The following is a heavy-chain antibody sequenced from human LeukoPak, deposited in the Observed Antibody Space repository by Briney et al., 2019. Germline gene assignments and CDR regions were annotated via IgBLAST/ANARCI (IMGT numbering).Heavy chain of an antibody. D-gene: IGHD6-13*01. Sequence: PGGSLRLSCAASGSAFSSYAMSWVRQAPGKGLEWVSAISGSGGSTYYADSVKGRFTISRDNSKNTLYLQMNSLRAEDTAVYYCAKPMGSSWNFDYWGQGTLVTVSS. V-gene: IGHV3-23*01. CDR2: ISGSGGST. J-gene: IGHJ4*02. CDR1: GSAFSSYA. CDR3: AKPMGSSWNFDY.